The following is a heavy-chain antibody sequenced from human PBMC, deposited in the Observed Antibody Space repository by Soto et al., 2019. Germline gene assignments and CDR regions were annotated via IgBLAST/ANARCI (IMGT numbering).Heavy chain of an antibody. J-gene: IGHJ3*02. CDR2: IYYSGST. Sequence: SETLSLTCTVSGGSISSGGYYWSWIRQHPGKGLEWIGYIYYSGSTYYNPSLKSRVTISVDTSKNQFSLKLSSVTAADTAVYYCASAQYYYDSSAPDAFDIWGQGTMVTVSS. V-gene: IGHV4-31*03. CDR3: ASAQYYYDSSAPDAFDI. CDR1: GGSISSGGYY. D-gene: IGHD3-22*01.